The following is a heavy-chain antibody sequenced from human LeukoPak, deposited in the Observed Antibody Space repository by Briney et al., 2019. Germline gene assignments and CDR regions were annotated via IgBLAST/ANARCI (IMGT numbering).Heavy chain of an antibody. V-gene: IGHV3-7*04. CDR2: IKQDGSEK. D-gene: IGHD5-24*01. CDR3: ARLLGMATIFDV. J-gene: IGHJ3*01. Sequence: GGSLRLSCEASGFSFSNHWMSWVRQAPGKGREWLANIKQDGSEKYYVDSVKGRFTISRDNAKNSLYLQMNSLRGEDTAVYYCARLLGMATIFDVWGQGTMVTVSS. CDR1: GFSFSNHW.